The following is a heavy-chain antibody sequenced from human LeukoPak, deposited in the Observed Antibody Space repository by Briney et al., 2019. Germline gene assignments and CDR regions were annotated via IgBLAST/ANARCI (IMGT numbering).Heavy chain of an antibody. Sequence: SVKVSCKASGYTFTCYNIHWVRQAPGQGLEGRGGIVTNIGVANNAQKIQERVTVTRHTSINTAYMELSGLRSDDTAVYYCVRGHNYGFDYWGQGTLVTVSS. V-gene: IGHV1-2*02. CDR1: GYTFTCYN. CDR3: VRGHNYGFDY. D-gene: IGHD5-18*01. J-gene: IGHJ4*02. CDR2: IVTNIGVA.